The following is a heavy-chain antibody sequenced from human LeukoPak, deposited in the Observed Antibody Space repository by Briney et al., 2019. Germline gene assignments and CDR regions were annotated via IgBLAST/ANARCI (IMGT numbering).Heavy chain of an antibody. CDR2: IILIFGTA. D-gene: IGHD3-3*01. CDR1: GGTFSSYA. CDR3: AREGFYDFWSGFWFDP. V-gene: IGHV1-69*13. J-gene: IGHJ5*02. Sequence: ASVKVSCKASGGTFSSYAISWVRQAPGQGLEWMGGIILIFGTANYAQKFQGRVTITADESTSTAYMELSSLRSEDTAVYYCAREGFYDFWSGFWFDPWGQGTLVTVSS.